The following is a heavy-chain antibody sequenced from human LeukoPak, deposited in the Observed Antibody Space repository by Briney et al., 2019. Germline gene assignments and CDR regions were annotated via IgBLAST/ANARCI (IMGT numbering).Heavy chain of an antibody. CDR1: GGSITSYH. CDR3: ARDAGYNYGPYDS. J-gene: IGHJ4*02. CDR2: IYYSGST. D-gene: IGHD5-18*01. V-gene: IGHV4-59*12. Sequence: SSETLSLTCTVSGGSITSYHYSWIRQPPGKGLEWIGYIYYSGSTNYNPSLKSRLTISLDTSKNQFSLRLTSVTAADTAIYYCARDAGYNYGPYDSWGQGTLVTVSS.